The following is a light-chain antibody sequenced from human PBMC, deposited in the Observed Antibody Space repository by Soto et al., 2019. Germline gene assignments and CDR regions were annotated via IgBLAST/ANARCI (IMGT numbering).Light chain of an antibody. Sequence: EIVLTQSPVTLSLSPGERATLSCRASQSVSSSNLAWYQQKTGQAPRLLIYGTSSRATGIPDRFSGSGSGTDFTLTICRLEPEDFAVYYCQQYGTSPPYTFGQGTKLEIK. CDR1: QSVSSSN. CDR3: QQYGTSPPYT. V-gene: IGKV3-20*01. CDR2: GTS. J-gene: IGKJ2*01.